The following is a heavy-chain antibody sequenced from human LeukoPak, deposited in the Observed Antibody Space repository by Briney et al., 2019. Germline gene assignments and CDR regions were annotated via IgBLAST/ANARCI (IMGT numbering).Heavy chain of an antibody. Sequence: SETLSLTCTVSGGSISSYYWSWIRQPPGKGLEWIGYIYYSGSTNYNPSLKSRVTISVDTSKNQFSLKLRSLTAADTAVYYCARHVGYGNNWFDPWGQGSLVTVSS. CDR1: GGSISSYY. V-gene: IGHV4-59*08. D-gene: IGHD5-18*01. J-gene: IGHJ5*02. CDR3: ARHVGYGNNWFDP. CDR2: IYYSGST.